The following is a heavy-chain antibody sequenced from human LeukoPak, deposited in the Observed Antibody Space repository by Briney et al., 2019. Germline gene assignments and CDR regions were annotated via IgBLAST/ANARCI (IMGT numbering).Heavy chain of an antibody. D-gene: IGHD5-12*01. CDR3: AGGYEAVDY. J-gene: IGHJ4*02. V-gene: IGHV3-30-3*01. CDR1: GFTFSSSW. Sequence: GGSLRLSCAASGFTFSSSWMSWVRQAPGKGLEWVAVISYDGSNKYYADSVKGRFTISRDNSKNTLYLQMNSLRAEDTAVYYCAGGYEAVDYWGQGTLVTVSS. CDR2: ISYDGSNK.